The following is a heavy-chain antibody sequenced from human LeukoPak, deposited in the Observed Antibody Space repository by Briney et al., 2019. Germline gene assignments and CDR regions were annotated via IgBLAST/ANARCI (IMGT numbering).Heavy chain of an antibody. CDR3: VRRSAGTSIDY. CDR1: GGSISSSSHY. D-gene: IGHD6-13*01. J-gene: IGHJ4*02. V-gene: IGHV4-39*01. Sequence: SETLSLTCTVSGGSISSSSHYWGWIRRPPGNGLEWIGNIHNGGSTYYNPSLESRVTMSVDTSKNQVSLRLTSVTAADTAMYYCVRRSAGTSIDYWGQGTLVTVSS. CDR2: IHNGGST.